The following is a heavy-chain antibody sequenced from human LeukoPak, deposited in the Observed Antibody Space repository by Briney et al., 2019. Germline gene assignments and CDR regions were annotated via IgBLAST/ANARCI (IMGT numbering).Heavy chain of an antibody. CDR3: ARILGSVAGISWYLDY. CDR1: GFTFSKYC. J-gene: IGHJ4*02. Sequence: PGGSLGLSCAASGFTFSKYCMTWVRQAPGKGLEWVANIKQDGNERYYVDSVKGRFTISRDNAKNSLYLQMNSLRADDTAVYFCARILGSVAGISWYLDYWGQGILVTVSS. V-gene: IGHV3-7*04. CDR2: IKQDGNER. D-gene: IGHD6-19*01.